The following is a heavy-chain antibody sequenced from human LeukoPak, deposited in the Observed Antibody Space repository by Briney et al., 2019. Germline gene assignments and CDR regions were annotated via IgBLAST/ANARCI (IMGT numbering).Heavy chain of an antibody. CDR2: ISGSGGST. V-gene: IGHV3-23*01. J-gene: IGHJ4*02. CDR3: ANLNAPYWGNFDY. CDR1: GFTFSSYA. D-gene: IGHD3-16*01. Sequence: GGSLRLSCAASGFTFSSYAMSWVRQAPGKGLEWVSAISGSGGSTYYADSVKGRFTISRDNSKSTLYLQMNSLRAEDTAVYYCANLNAPYWGNFDYWGQGTLVTVSS.